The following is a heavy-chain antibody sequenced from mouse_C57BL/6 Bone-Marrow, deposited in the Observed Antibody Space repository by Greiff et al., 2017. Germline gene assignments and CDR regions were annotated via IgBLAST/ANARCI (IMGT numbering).Heavy chain of an antibody. J-gene: IGHJ1*03. V-gene: IGHV3-6*01. CDR1: GYSITSGYY. Sequence: EVKLVESGPGLVKPSQSLSLTCSVTGYSITSGYYWNWIRQFPGNKLEWMGYISYDGSNNYNPSLKNRISITRDTSKNQFFLKLNSVTTEDTATYYCARIYVWGTGTTVTVSS. CDR3: ARIYV. CDR2: ISYDGSN.